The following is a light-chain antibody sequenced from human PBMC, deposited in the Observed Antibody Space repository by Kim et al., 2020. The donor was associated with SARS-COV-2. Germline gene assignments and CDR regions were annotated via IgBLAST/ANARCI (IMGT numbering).Light chain of an antibody. J-gene: IGKJ2*02. CDR1: QGISSY. V-gene: IGKV1-8*01. CDR2: AAS. Sequence: AIRITQSPSSLSASTGDRVTITCRASQGISSYLAWYQQKPGKAPKLLIYAASTLQSGVPSRFSGSGSGTDFTLTISCLQSEDFATYYCPQYYSYPRTFGQGTKLEI. CDR3: PQYYSYPRT.